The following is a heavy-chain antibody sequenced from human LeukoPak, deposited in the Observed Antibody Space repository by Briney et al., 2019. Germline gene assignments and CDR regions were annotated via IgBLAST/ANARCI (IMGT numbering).Heavy chain of an antibody. J-gene: IGHJ5*02. CDR3: ARDRPRWELRNWFDP. D-gene: IGHD1-7*01. V-gene: IGHV4-39*07. CDR2: IYYSGST. Sequence: SETLSLTCTVSGGSISSSSYYWGWIRQPPGKGLEWIGSIYYSGSTNYNPSLKSRVTISVDTSKNQFSLKLSSVTAADTAVYYCARDRPRWELRNWFDPWGQGTLVTVSS. CDR1: GGSISSSSYY.